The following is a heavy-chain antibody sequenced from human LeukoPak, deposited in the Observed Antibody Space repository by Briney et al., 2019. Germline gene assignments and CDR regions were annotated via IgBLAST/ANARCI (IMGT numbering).Heavy chain of an antibody. J-gene: IGHJ4*02. CDR1: GFTFSSYG. CDR3: AKEQDYYDSSGYYDY. Sequence: GGSLRLSCAASGFTFSSYGMHGVRQAPGKGLEWVAVISYDGSNKYYADSVKGRFTISRDNSKNTLYLQMNSLRAEDTAVYYCAKEQDYYDSSGYYDYWGQGTLVTVSS. CDR2: ISYDGSNK. V-gene: IGHV3-30*18. D-gene: IGHD3-22*01.